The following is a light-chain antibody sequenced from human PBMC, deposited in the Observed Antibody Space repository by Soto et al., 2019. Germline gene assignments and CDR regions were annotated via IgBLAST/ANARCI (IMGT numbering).Light chain of an antibody. CDR3: SSYTSRSTV. CDR1: SSDVGGYNY. Sequence: QSVLTQPASVSGSPGQSITISCTGTSSDVGGYNYVSWYQQHPGKAPKIMIYEVSNRPSGVSNRFSCSMSGNTASLTISGLQAEDEADYYCSSYTSRSTVFGGGTKLTVL. V-gene: IGLV2-14*01. J-gene: IGLJ3*02. CDR2: EVS.